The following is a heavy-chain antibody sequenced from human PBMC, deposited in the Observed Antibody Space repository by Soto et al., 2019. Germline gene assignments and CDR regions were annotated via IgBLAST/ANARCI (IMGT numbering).Heavy chain of an antibody. CDR3: AHRVLRTVFGLVTTTAIYFDF. CDR1: GFSLTTSGVG. Sequence: QITLNESGPTVVRPTENLTLTCRFSGFSLTTSGVGVGWIRQSPGKAPEWLALIYWDDDKRYSASLKSRLTITKDTSKNQVVLTVSDVDPTDTATYYCAHRVLRTVFGLVTTTAIYFDFWGQGTPVAVSS. D-gene: IGHD3-3*01. CDR2: IYWDDDK. V-gene: IGHV2-5*02. J-gene: IGHJ4*02.